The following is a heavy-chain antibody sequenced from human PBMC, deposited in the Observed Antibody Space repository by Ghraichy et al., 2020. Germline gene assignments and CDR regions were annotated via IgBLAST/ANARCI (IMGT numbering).Heavy chain of an antibody. CDR2: IWYDGSNK. Sequence: GGSLRLSCAASGFTFSSYGMHWVRQAPGKGLEWVAVIWYDGSNKYYADSVKGRFTISRDNSKNTLYLQMNSLRAEDTAVYYCARSTPTYSNYAYYYYGMDVWGQGTTVTVSS. CDR1: GFTFSSYG. J-gene: IGHJ6*02. CDR3: ARSTPTYSNYAYYYYGMDV. V-gene: IGHV3-33*01. D-gene: IGHD4-11*01.